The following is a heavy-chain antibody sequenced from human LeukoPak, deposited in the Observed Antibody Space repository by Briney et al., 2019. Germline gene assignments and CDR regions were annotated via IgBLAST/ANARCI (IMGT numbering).Heavy chain of an antibody. J-gene: IGHJ6*02. CDR1: GYTFTSYG. D-gene: IGHD1-26*01. CDR3: ARDKTSGSYYRNYYYYYGMDV. Sequence: ASVKVSCKASGYTFTSYGISWVRQAPGQGLEWMGWISAYNGNTNYAQKLQGRVTMTTDTSTSTAYMELRSLRSDDTAVYYCARDKTSGSYYRNYYYYYGMDVWGQGTTVTVSS. CDR2: ISAYNGNT. V-gene: IGHV1-18*01.